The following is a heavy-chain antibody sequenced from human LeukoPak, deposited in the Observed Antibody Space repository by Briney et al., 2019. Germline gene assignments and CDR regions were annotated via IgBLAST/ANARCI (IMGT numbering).Heavy chain of an antibody. J-gene: IGHJ5*02. CDR2: INPNSGGT. CDR3: AREIVVVPAAIRYWFDP. Sequence: VASVKASCKASGYTFTGYYMHWVRQAPGQGLEWMGWINPNSGGTNYAQKFQGRVTMTRDTSISTAYMELSRLRSDDTAVYYCAREIVVVPAAIRYWFDPWGQGTLVTVSS. V-gene: IGHV1-2*02. D-gene: IGHD2-2*02. CDR1: GYTFTGYY.